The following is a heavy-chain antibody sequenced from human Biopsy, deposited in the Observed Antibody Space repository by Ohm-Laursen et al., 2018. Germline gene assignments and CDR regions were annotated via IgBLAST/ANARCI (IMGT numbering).Heavy chain of an antibody. CDR3: ARWEVGYSANDLRFDY. CDR1: GGSVSSNVHY. Sequence: PSQTLSLTCPVSGGSVSSNVHYWAWIRQPPGKGLEWLGEMSHSGSTNHNPSLKSRVTISMDTSKNQFSLKLTSVTAADTAVYYCARWEVGYSANDLRFDYWGQGTLVTVSS. D-gene: IGHD5-12*01. J-gene: IGHJ4*02. V-gene: IGHV4-39*07. CDR2: MSHSGST.